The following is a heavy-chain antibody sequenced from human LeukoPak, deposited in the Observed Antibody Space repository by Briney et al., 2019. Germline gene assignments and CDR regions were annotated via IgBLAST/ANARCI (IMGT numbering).Heavy chain of an antibody. D-gene: IGHD1-26*01. Sequence: SETLSLTCAVYGGSFRGYFWGWVRQTPGKGLEWLGEITHNGGTNYMPSLSGRVSVFQDVSKNECSLKLSSVTAADTGVYDCARGNSGSHWGDHYFYMDVWGKGTTVIVSS. CDR2: ITHNGGT. J-gene: IGHJ6*03. CDR3: ARGNSGSHWGDHYFYMDV. CDR1: GGSFRGYF. V-gene: IGHV4-34*01.